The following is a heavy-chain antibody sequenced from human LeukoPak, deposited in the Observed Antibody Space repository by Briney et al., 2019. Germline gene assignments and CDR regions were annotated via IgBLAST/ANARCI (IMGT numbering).Heavy chain of an antibody. Sequence: GASVKVSCKASGYSFTNYYMHWVRHVPGQGPEWMGLINPSGGTKYAQKFHDRVTMTRDTSTSTIYMELSSLTSEDRAVYYCAREGRTDYGASRSFDIWGQRTMVTVSS. J-gene: IGHJ3*02. D-gene: IGHD4-17*01. CDR1: GYSFTNYY. V-gene: IGHV1-46*01. CDR2: INPSGGT. CDR3: AREGRTDYGASRSFDI.